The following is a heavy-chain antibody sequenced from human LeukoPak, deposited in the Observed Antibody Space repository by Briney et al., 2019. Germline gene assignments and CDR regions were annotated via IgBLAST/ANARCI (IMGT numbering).Heavy chain of an antibody. J-gene: IGHJ3*02. CDR3: ARRSGSPSVAFDI. CDR2: IYPGDSDT. V-gene: IGHV5-51*01. CDR1: GSIFTSYW. D-gene: IGHD1-26*01. Sequence: GESLQISCKGSGSIFTSYWIGWVRPLPGKGLEGMGIIYPGDSDTRYSPSFQGQVTISADKSISTAYLQWSSLKASDTAMYYCARRSGSPSVAFDIWGQGTMVTVSS.